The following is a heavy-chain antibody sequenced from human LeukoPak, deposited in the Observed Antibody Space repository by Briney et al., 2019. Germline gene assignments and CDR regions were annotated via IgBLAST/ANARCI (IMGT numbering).Heavy chain of an antibody. CDR2: IYIGGST. V-gene: IGHV3-53*01. CDR3: ARDTKN. J-gene: IGHJ4*02. D-gene: IGHD1-1*01. Sequence: GGSLRLSCAASGFTFSNYVLSWVRQAPGKGLECVSIIYIGGSTYYADSVKGRFTISRDNSKNTLYLQLNSLRVEDTAVYYCARDTKNWGQGTLVTVSS. CDR1: GFTFSNYV.